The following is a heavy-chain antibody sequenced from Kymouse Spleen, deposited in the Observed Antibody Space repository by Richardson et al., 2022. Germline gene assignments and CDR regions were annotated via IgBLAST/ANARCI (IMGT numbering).Heavy chain of an antibody. J-gene: IGHJ6*02. V-gene: IGHV4-39*01. CDR2: IYYSGST. Sequence: QLQLQESGPGLVKPSETLSLTCTVSGGSISSSSYYWGWIRQPPGKGLEWIGSIYYSGSTYYNPSLKSRVTISVDTSKNQFSLKLSSVTAADTAVYYCARHENWNSYYYYYYGMDVWGQGTTVTVSS. CDR1: GGSISSSSYY. D-gene: IGHD1-7*01. CDR3: ARHENWNSYYYYYYGMDV.